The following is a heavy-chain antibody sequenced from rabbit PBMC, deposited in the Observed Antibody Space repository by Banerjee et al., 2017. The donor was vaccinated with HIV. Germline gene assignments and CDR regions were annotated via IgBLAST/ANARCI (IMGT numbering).Heavy chain of an antibody. CDR2: IYAAVSGST. J-gene: IGHJ4*01. CDR1: GFSFNNNYY. D-gene: IGHD2-1*01. CDR3: ARASYGGYTYFNL. V-gene: IGHV1S45*01. Sequence: QEQLEESGGDLVKPEGSLTLTCTASGFSFNNNYYMCWVRQAPGKGLEWIACIYAAVSGSTYYASWAKGRFTISKTSSTTVTLQMTSLTAADTATYFCARASYGGYTYFNLWGQGTLVTVS.